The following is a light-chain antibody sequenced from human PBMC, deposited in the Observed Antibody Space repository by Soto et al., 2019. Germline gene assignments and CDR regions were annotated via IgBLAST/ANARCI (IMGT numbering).Light chain of an antibody. CDR3: QQYDSYPLT. V-gene: IGKV1-5*03. CDR1: QTINTW. J-gene: IGKJ4*01. CDR2: KAS. Sequence: QMTQPPSTLPASVGDRVTITCRASQTINTWFAWYQHKPGKAPKVLIHKASSLQSGVPSRFSGTGSGTEFTLITNSLQPDDFATYYCQQYDSYPLTFGGGTKVEI.